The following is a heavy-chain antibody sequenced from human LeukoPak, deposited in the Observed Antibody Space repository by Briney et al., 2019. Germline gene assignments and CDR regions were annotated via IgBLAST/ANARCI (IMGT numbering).Heavy chain of an antibody. J-gene: IGHJ4*02. CDR1: GFTFSSYA. D-gene: IGHD1-26*01. V-gene: IGHV3-30-3*01. Sequence: GGSLRLSCAASGFTFSSYAMHWVRQAPGKGLEWVAVISYDGSNKYYADSVKGRFTISSDNSKNTLYLQMNSLRAEDTAVYYCARVAYSGSYSVHSDYWGQGTLVTVSS. CDR3: ARVAYSGSYSVHSDY. CDR2: ISYDGSNK.